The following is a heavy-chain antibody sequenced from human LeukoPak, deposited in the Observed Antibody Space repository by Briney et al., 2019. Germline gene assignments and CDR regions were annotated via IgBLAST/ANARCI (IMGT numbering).Heavy chain of an antibody. CDR1: GYTFTSYG. V-gene: IGHV1-18*01. Sequence: EASEKVSCKASGYTFTSYGISWVRQASGQGLEWMGWISAYNGNTNYAQKLQGRVTMTTDTSTSTAYMELRSLRSDDTAVYYCARGDGPTSNYYGSGSSTLYYYYGMDVWGQGTTVTVSS. D-gene: IGHD3-10*01. CDR3: ARGDGPTSNYYGSGSSTLYYYYGMDV. J-gene: IGHJ6*02. CDR2: ISAYNGNT.